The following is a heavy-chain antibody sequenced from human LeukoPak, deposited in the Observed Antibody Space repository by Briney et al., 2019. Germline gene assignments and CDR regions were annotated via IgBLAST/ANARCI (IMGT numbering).Heavy chain of an antibody. V-gene: IGHV1-18*01. J-gene: IGHJ6*02. Sequence: VASVKVSCKASGYTFTSYGISWVRQAPGQGLEWMGWICAYNGNTNYAQKLQGRVTMTTDTSTSTAYMELRSLGSDGTGLYYSARDETKQTTFFYFGMDVWGQGTTVTVSS. CDR1: GYTFTSYG. CDR3: ARDETKQTTFFYFGMDV. D-gene: IGHD4-11*01. CDR2: ICAYNGNT.